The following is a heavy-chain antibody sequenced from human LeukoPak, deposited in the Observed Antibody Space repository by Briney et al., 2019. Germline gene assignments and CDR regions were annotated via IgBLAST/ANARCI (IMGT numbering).Heavy chain of an antibody. V-gene: IGHV3-9*01. CDR2: ISWNSGSI. J-gene: IGHJ6*02. CDR3: ARVYYYYGMDV. D-gene: IGHD6-13*01. Sequence: PGRSLRLSCAASGFTFDDYAMHWVRQAPGKGLEWVLGISWNSGSIGYADSVKGRFTISRDNAKNSLYLQMNSLRAEDTALYYCARVYYYYGMDVWGQGTTVTVSS. CDR1: GFTFDDYA.